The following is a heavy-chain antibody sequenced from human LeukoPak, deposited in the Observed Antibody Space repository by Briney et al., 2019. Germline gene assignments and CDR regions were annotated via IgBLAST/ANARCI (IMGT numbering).Heavy chain of an antibody. D-gene: IGHD3-22*01. J-gene: IGHJ5*02. CDR2: IWYDGSNK. CDR3: ARGDYYDSSGYYGFDP. CDR1: GFTFSSYG. V-gene: IGHV3-33*01. Sequence: GGSLRLSCAASGFTFSSYGMHWVRQAPGKGLEWVAVIWYDGSNKYYADSEKGRFTISRDNSKNTLYLQMNSLRAEDTAVYYCARGDYYDSSGYYGFDPWGQGTLVTVSS.